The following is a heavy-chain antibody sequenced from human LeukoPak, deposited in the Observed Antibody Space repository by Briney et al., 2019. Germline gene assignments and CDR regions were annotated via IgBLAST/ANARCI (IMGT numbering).Heavy chain of an antibody. CDR3: ARPTNYGDGWFGP. V-gene: IGHV1-69*13. J-gene: IGHJ5*02. CDR2: ILPGLPTP. D-gene: IGHD4/OR15-4a*01. Sequence: GASVKVSCKSSGGSFSTYTISWVRQAPGQRPEWMGGILPGLPTPNYAQKFQGRVTISADEYTRTAYMELNSLRSDDTAMYYCARPTNYGDGWFGPWGQGTLVTVSS. CDR1: GGSFSTYT.